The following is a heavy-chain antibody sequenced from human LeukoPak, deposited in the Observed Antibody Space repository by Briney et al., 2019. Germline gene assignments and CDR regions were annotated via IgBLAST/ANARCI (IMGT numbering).Heavy chain of an antibody. CDR2: ISNIGTSI. CDR1: GFTFSSYG. J-gene: IGHJ4*02. Sequence: GGSLRLSCAASGFTFSSYGMHWVRQAPGKGLEWVSSISNIGTSIYYADSVKGRFTISRDNAKNSLYLQMDSLRAEDTAVYYCAPEDTAMVEHLDFDYWGQGTLVTVSS. V-gene: IGHV3-21*01. D-gene: IGHD5-18*01. CDR3: APEDTAMVEHLDFDY.